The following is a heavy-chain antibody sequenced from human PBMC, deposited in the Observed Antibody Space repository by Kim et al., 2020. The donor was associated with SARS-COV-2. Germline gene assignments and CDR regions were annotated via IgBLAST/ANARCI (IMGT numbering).Heavy chain of an antibody. J-gene: IGHJ4*02. D-gene: IGHD2-15*01. CDR3: ARDLFKVVVVAVTLDN. CDR2: ISYDGSNK. V-gene: IGHV3-33*05. Sequence: GGSLRLSCAASGFTFSSNGMHWVRQAPGKGLEWVAVISYDGSNKYYADSVKGRFTISRDNSKNTLYLQMNSLRAEDTAVYYCARDLFKVVVVAVTLDNWGQGTLVTVSS. CDR1: GFTFSSNG.